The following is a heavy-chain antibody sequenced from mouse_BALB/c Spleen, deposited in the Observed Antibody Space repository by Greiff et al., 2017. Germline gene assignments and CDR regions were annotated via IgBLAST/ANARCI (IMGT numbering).Heavy chain of an antibody. D-gene: IGHD2-3*01. Sequence: QVQLQQSGAELVRPGSSVKISCKASGYAFSSYWMNWVKQRPGQGLEWIGQIYPGDGDTNYNGKFKGKATLTADKSSSTAYMQLSSLTSEDSAVYFCARNGYYVYYYAMDYGGQGTSVTVSA. J-gene: IGHJ4*01. CDR3: ARNGYYVYYYAMDY. V-gene: IGHV1-80*01. CDR2: IYPGDGDT. CDR1: GYAFSSYW.